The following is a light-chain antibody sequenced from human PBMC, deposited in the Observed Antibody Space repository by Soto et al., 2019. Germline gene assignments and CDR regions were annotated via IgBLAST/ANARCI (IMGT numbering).Light chain of an antibody. V-gene: IGKV1-13*02. Sequence: AIQMTQSPSSLSASVGDRVTITCRASQGIRNDLGWYQQKSGKAPKLLIYDASSLESGVPSRFSGIGSGTEFTLTITSLQPDDFATYYCQQYDSYAWTFGQGTKVDIK. CDR3: QQYDSYAWT. CDR1: QGIRND. CDR2: DAS. J-gene: IGKJ1*01.